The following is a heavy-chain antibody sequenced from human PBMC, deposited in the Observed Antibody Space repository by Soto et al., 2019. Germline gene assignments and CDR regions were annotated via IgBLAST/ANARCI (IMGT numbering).Heavy chain of an antibody. D-gene: IGHD3-10*01. Sequence: ASVKVSCKASGYTFTSYGISWVRQAPGQGLEWMGWISAYNGNTNYAQKLQGRVTMTTDTSTSTAYMELRSLRSDDTAVYYCARDLHHGSGSYWINWFDPWGQGTLVTVSS. CDR3: ARDLHHGSGSYWINWFDP. J-gene: IGHJ5*02. CDR2: ISAYNGNT. CDR1: GYTFTSYG. V-gene: IGHV1-18*01.